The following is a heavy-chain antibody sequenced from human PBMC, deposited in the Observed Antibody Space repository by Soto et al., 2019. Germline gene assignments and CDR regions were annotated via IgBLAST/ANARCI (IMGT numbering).Heavy chain of an antibody. Sequence: RLSCAASGFTFSSYAMSWVRQAPGKGLEWVSAISGSGGSTYYADSVKGRFTISRDNSKNTLYLQMNSLRAEDTAVYYCANTRKGIAVAGTGYWGQGTLVTVSS. D-gene: IGHD6-19*01. J-gene: IGHJ4*02. CDR2: ISGSGGST. CDR1: GFTFSSYA. CDR3: ANTRKGIAVAGTGY. V-gene: IGHV3-23*01.